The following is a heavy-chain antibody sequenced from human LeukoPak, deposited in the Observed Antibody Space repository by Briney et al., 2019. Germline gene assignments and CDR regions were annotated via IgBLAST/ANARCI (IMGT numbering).Heavy chain of an antibody. CDR2: INPNSGGT. CDR1: GYTFTGYY. D-gene: IGHD4-17*01. V-gene: IGHV1-2*02. Sequence: ASVKVSCKASGYTFTGYYMHWVRQAPGQGLGGMGWINPNSGGTNYAQKFRGRVTMTRDTSISTAYMELSRLRSDDTAVYYCASPTTVTSHDAFDIWGQGTMVTVSS. CDR3: ASPTTVTSHDAFDI. J-gene: IGHJ3*02.